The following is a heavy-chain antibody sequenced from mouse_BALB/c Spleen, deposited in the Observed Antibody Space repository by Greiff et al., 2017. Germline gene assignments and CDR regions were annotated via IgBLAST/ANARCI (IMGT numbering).Heavy chain of an antibody. D-gene: IGHD5-1*01. V-gene: IGHV1-4*01. CDR1: GYTFTSYW. Sequence: QVQLKQSGAELATPGASVTMSCNASGYTFTSYWMHWVNQRPGQGLEWIGYINPSTGYTEYNQKFKDKATLTADKSSNTAYMQLSSLTSEDSAVYYCASPKSMTTGVPLDYWGQGTTRTVSS. CDR3: ASPKSMTTGVPLDY. J-gene: IGHJ2*01. CDR2: INPSTGYT.